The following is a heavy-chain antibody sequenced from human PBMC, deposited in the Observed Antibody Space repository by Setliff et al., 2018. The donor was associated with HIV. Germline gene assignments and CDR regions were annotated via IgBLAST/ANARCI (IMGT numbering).Heavy chain of an antibody. CDR1: GGSISSSSYY. J-gene: IGHJ6*03. CDR2: IYYTGTT. D-gene: IGHD6-13*01. Sequence: PSETLSLTCIVSGGSISSSSYYWGWIRQPPGKGLELMGSIYYTGTTYYHPSLESRVTLSVDMSRNQFSLRLTSVTAADTGVYYCARHSDRSSWPPGGYYHYMDVWGKGTTVTVSS. CDR3: ARHSDRSSWPPGGYYHYMDV. V-gene: IGHV4-39*01.